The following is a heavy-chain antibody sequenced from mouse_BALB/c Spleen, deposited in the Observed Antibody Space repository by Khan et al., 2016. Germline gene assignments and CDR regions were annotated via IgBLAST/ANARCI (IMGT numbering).Heavy chain of an antibody. V-gene: IGHV2-5*01. CDR1: GFLLTSYG. D-gene: IGHD2-1*01. CDR2: IWRAGGT. CDR3: AKEEGNYVMDY. Sequence: VQLQESGPGLVQPSQSLSITCTVSGFLLTSYGVHWVRQSPGKGLEWLGVIWRAGGTDYNAAFMSRLSITRDKSKSQVFFKMNSLQADDTAMYYCAKEEGNYVMDYWGQGTSVTVSS. J-gene: IGHJ4*01.